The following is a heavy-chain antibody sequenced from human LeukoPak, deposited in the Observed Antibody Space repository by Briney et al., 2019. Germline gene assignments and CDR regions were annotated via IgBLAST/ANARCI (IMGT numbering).Heavy chain of an antibody. J-gene: IGHJ2*01. CDR2: IYYSGST. Sequence: SETLSLTCTVSGGSISSSSYYWGWIRQPPGKGLEWIGSIYYSGSTYYNPSLKRRVTISVDTSKNQFSLKLSSVTAADTAVYYCASPPIVVVPAAMYFDLWGRGTLVTVSS. D-gene: IGHD2-2*01. CDR1: GGSISSSSYY. V-gene: IGHV4-39*01. CDR3: ASPPIVVVPAAMYFDL.